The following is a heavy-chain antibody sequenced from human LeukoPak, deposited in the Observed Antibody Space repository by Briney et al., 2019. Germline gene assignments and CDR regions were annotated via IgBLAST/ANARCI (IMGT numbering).Heavy chain of an antibody. Sequence: GGSLRLSCAASGFTFSKDDFHWVRQAPGKGLEWVAAIGVTGDTYYADSVKGRFTISRDNSKNTLYLQMNSLRAEDTAVYYCAKAPYSSSWYDNYFDYWGQGTLVTVSS. CDR3: AKAPYSSSWYDNYFDY. V-gene: IGHV3-23*01. CDR1: GFTFSKDD. J-gene: IGHJ4*02. D-gene: IGHD6-13*01. CDR2: IGVTGDT.